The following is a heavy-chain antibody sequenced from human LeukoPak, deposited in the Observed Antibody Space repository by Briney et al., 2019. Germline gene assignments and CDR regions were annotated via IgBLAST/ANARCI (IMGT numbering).Heavy chain of an antibody. Sequence: SVKVSCKASGGTFSTYVISWVRQAPGQGLEWMGGIIPMSGTTNYAQKFQGRVTITADESTTTAYMEVSSLRSEDTAVYYCARDSPTVTNVYYGMDVWGQGTTVTVSS. CDR1: GGTFSTYV. V-gene: IGHV1-69*13. CDR2: IIPMSGTT. D-gene: IGHD4-17*01. J-gene: IGHJ6*02. CDR3: ARDSPTVTNVYYGMDV.